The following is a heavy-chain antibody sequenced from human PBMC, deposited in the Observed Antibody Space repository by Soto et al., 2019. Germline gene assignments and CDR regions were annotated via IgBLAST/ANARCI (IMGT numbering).Heavy chain of an antibody. CDR2: ISPYDDNT. D-gene: IGHD3-22*01. J-gene: IGHJ6*02. Sequence: QVQLVQSGTEVKKPGASVKVSCKASGYTFNSYGISWVRQAPGQGLEWMGWISPYDDNTNYAQNLQGRGTMTTDTSTRTAYRELRSLRSEDTAVYYCARGGYYDSSGSRNYHYYGMDAWGQGTTVTVS. CDR3: ARGGYYDSSGSRNYHYYGMDA. CDR1: GYTFNSYG. V-gene: IGHV1-18*01.